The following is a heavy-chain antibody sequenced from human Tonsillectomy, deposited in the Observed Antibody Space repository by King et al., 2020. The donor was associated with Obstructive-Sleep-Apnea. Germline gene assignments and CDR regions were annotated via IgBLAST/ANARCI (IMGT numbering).Heavy chain of an antibody. Sequence: QLQESGPGLVKPSQTLSLTCTVSGGSISRGGYYWSWIRHHPGKGLEGIGYIHYSGSTYYNPSLKSRVTISVDTSKNQFSLKLSSVTAADTAVYYCARGTYYYESSGYHGTEYFQHWGQGTLVTVSS. CDR3: ARGTYYYESSGYHGTEYFQH. CDR2: IHYSGST. V-gene: IGHV4-31*03. J-gene: IGHJ1*01. D-gene: IGHD3-22*01. CDR1: GGSISRGGYY.